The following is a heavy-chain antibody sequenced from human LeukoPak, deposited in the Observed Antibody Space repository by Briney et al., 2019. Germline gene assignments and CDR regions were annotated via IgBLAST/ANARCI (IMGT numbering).Heavy chain of an antibody. D-gene: IGHD2-15*01. Sequence: SETLSLTCAVYGGSFSGYYWSWIRQPPGKGLEWIGEINHSGSTNYNPSLKSRVTISLDASKSQFYLKLNSVTAADTAVYYCWLQRMVAAYFDSWGQGTLVTVSS. CDR1: GGSFSGYY. CDR3: WLQRMVAAYFDS. J-gene: IGHJ4*02. V-gene: IGHV4-34*03. CDR2: INHSGST.